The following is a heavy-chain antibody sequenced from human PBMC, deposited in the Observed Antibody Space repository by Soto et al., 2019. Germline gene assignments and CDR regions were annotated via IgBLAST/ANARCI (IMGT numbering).Heavy chain of an antibody. CDR3: AGMPYTSGLRFDP. CDR1: GDSYSISTYS. CDR2: IYQSGVT. Sequence: SETLSLTCNMSGDSYSISTYSWSWIRQPPGKALQWIGFIYQSGVTSYNPSLASRVSISLGRSNNQCSLKLKSVTAADTAVYFCAGMPYTSGLRFDPWGPGTLVTVSS. D-gene: IGHD6-19*01. J-gene: IGHJ5*02. V-gene: IGHV4-30-2*01.